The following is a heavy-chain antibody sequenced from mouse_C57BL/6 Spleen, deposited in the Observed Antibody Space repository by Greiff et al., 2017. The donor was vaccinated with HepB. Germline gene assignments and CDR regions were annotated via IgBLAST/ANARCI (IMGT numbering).Heavy chain of an antibody. CDR2: IYPGDGDT. D-gene: IGHD1-1*01. V-gene: IGHV1-82*01. CDR3: AREGIYYGSSYAFAY. J-gene: IGHJ3*01. Sequence: QVQLKQSGPELVKPGASVKISCKASGYAFSSSWINWVKQRPGKGLEWIGRIYPGDGDTNYNGKFKGKATLTADKSSSTAYMQLSSLTSEDSAVYFCAREGIYYGSSYAFAYWGQGTLVTVSA. CDR1: GYAFSSSW.